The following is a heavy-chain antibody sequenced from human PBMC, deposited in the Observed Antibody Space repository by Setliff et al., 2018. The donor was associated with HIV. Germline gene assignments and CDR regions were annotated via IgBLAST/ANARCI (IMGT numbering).Heavy chain of an antibody. CDR1: GFIFGDYA. V-gene: IGHV3-49*04. D-gene: IGHD2-15*01. Sequence: GGSLRLSCTGSGFIFGDYATSWVRQAPGKGLKWVGIIRSKAYGGTTEYAASVKGRFTISRDDSKSIAFLQMNSLKTEDTAVYYCTRGQDVVVLSPTGSDAFDIWGRGTMVTVSS. CDR2: IRSKAYGGTT. CDR3: TRGQDVVVLSPTGSDAFDI. J-gene: IGHJ3*02.